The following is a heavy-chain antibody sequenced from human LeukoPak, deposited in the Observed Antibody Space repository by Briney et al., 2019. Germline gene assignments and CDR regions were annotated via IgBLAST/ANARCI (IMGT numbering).Heavy chain of an antibody. CDR2: IYYSGST. V-gene: IGHV4-59*01. Sequence: SETLSLTCTVAGGSISSYYWSWIRQPPGKGLEWIGDIYYSGSTNYNPSLKGRVTISVDTSKNQFSLKLGSVTAADTAVYYCARDQGGQWLPGRYFDYWGQGTLVTVSS. CDR3: ARDQGGQWLPGRYFDY. J-gene: IGHJ4*02. D-gene: IGHD6-19*01. CDR1: GGSISSYY.